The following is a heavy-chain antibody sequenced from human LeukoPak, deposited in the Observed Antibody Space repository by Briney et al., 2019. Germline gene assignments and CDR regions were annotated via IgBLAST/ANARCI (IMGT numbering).Heavy chain of an antibody. J-gene: IGHJ4*02. D-gene: IGHD5-18*01. Sequence: PSETLSLTCVVFGGSINDQYWSWVRHLPGKGLEWIGYIFRNGETHYNPSLKTRVSISEDRSQGQVSLRLSSVTAADTAVYYCARDVYSYGPDYWGQGTLVTVSS. CDR1: GGSINDQY. CDR3: ARDVYSYGPDY. CDR2: IFRNGET. V-gene: IGHV4-59*11.